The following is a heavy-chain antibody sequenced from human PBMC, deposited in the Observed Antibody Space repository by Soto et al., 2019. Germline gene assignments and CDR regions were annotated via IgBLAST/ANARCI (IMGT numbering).Heavy chain of an antibody. CDR3: AIGIIAATPEKY. V-gene: IGHV4-39*01. D-gene: IGHD2-15*01. CDR1: GGSISSNNYY. CDR2: LHYGGST. Sequence: SETLSLTCTFSGGSISSNNYYWDWVRQPPGKGLEWIGALHYGGSTYYNPSLKGRVTISVDTSKNQLSLKLSSVTAADTAVYYCAIGIIAATPEKYWGQGTLVTVSS. J-gene: IGHJ4*02.